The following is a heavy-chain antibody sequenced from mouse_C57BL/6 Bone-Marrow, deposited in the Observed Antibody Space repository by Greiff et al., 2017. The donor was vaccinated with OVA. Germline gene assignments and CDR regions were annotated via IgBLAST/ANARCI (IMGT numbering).Heavy chain of an antibody. J-gene: IGHJ1*03. CDR1: GFTFSDYY. CDR2: INYDGSST. Sequence: EVMLVESEGGLVQPGSSMKLSCTASGFTFSDYYMAWVRQVPEKGLEWVANINYDGSSTYYLDSLKSRFIISRDNAKNILYLQMSSLKSEDTATYYCARDPGGSSYYWYFDVWGTGTTVTVSS. V-gene: IGHV5-16*01. CDR3: ARDPGGSSYYWYFDV. D-gene: IGHD1-1*01.